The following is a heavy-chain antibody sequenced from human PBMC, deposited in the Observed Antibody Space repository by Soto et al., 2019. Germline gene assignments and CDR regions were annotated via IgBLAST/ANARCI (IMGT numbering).Heavy chain of an antibody. Sequence: SETLSLTCVVNGGSFSGYYWSWIRQSPGKGLEWIGEINDSGITDSNPSLESRVTISVDMSKNQFSLNLKSVTAADSAVYHCARGRSSVPDRRGIGYYGLDVWGQGTTVTVSS. CDR2: INDSGIT. J-gene: IGHJ6*02. D-gene: IGHD6-6*01. V-gene: IGHV4-34*01. CDR1: GGSFSGYY. CDR3: ARGRSSVPDRRGIGYYGLDV.